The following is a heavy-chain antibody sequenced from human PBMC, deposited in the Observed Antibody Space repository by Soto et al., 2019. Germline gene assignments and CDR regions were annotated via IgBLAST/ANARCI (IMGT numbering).Heavy chain of an antibody. CDR3: AGAIFGVVM. CDR2: INHSGST. CDR1: GGSFSGYY. Sequence: SETLSLTCAVYGGSFSGYYWTWIRQPPGKGLEWIGEINHSGSTNYNPSLKSRVTISVDTSKKQFSLKLSSVTAADRAVYYCAGAIFGVVMWGQGTLVTVSS. J-gene: IGHJ4*02. D-gene: IGHD3-3*01. V-gene: IGHV4-34*01.